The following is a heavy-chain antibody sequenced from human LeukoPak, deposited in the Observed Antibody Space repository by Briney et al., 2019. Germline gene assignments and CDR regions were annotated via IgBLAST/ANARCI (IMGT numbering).Heavy chain of an antibody. Sequence: SETLSLTCTVSGGSISGRYWSWIRQPPGKGLEWIGYIYYRGSTSYNPSLKSRVTISVDTSKNQFSLDLSSVTAADTAVYYCARDLISEYSRSHSHFDPWGQGTLVTVSS. CDR1: GGSISGRY. CDR3: ARDLISEYSRSHSHFDP. V-gene: IGHV4-59*11. J-gene: IGHJ5*02. CDR2: IYYRGST. D-gene: IGHD5-12*01.